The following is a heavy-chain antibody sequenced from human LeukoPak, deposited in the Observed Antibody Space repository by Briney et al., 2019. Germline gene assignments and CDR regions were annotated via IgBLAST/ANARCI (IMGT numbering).Heavy chain of an antibody. V-gene: IGHV3-30-3*01. D-gene: IGHD6-19*01. CDR2: TSHNAYNK. Sequence: GGSLRLSCAASGFTFSNYAMHWVRQAPGKGLEWVAATSHNAYNKYYADSVNGRFTISRDNSKNTLYLEVNSLRADDTAVYYCARGPGLAMGKGYFDYCGQGTLVTVSS. J-gene: IGHJ4*02. CDR3: ARGPGLAMGKGYFDY. CDR1: GFTFSNYA.